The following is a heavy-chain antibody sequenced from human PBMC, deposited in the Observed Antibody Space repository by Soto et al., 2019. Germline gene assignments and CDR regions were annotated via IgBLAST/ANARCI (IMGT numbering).Heavy chain of an antibody. Sequence: ASVKVSCKASGYTFTSYGISWVRQAPGQGLEWMGWISVYNGNTNYARKVQGRVTMTTDTSTSTAYMELRSLRSDDTAVYYCARNIVPAAYYYYYYMDVWGKGTTVTVSS. J-gene: IGHJ6*03. V-gene: IGHV1-18*01. CDR3: ARNIVPAAYYYYYYMDV. CDR2: ISVYNGNT. D-gene: IGHD2-2*01. CDR1: GYTFTSYG.